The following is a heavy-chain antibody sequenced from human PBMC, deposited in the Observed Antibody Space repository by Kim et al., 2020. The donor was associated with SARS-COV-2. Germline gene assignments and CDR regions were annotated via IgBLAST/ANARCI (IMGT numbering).Heavy chain of an antibody. D-gene: IGHD3-3*01. J-gene: IGHJ4*02. CDR3: ARATFGVGTPFDY. V-gene: IGHV5-51*01. CDR2: IYPGDSDT. CDR1: GYSFTSYW. Sequence: GESLKISCQGSGYSFTSYWIGWVRQMPGKGLEWMGSIYPGDSDTRYSPSFQGQVTISADKSISTAYLQWSSLKASDTAMYYCARATFGVGTPFDYWGQGTLVTVSS.